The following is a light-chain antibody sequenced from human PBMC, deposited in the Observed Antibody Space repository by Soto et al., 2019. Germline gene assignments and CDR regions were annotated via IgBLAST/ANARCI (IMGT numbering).Light chain of an antibody. Sequence: IVMTQSPATLSVSPGERATLSCRASQSVNIYLAGYQQTPGQAPRLLIFGASYRATGIPARFSGSGSGTEFNLTISSLQSEDFAVYFCQQYDDWLRLTFGGGTKVDI. J-gene: IGKJ4*01. V-gene: IGKV3D-15*01. CDR2: GAS. CDR3: QQYDDWLRLT. CDR1: QSVNIY.